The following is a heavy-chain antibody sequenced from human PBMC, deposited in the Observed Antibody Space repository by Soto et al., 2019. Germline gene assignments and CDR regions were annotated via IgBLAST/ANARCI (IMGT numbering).Heavy chain of an antibody. CDR2: ISISGGHT. D-gene: IGHD2-8*01. CDR1: GLTFSNYA. CDR3: AREIRPNHY. V-gene: IGHV3-23*01. J-gene: IGHJ4*02. Sequence: GGSLRLSCAVSGLTFSNYAMSWVRQAPGKGLEWVSSISISGGHTNYADSVKGRFIISRDNSKNTLYLHMNSLTAEDTAVYYCAREIRPNHYWGRGTLVTVSS.